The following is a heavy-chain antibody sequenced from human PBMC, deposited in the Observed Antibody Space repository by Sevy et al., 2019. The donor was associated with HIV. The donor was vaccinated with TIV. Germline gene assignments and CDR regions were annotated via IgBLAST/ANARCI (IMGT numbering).Heavy chain of an antibody. Sequence: ASVKVSCKASGGTFSSYAISCVRQAPGQGLEWMGGIIPIFGTANYAQKFQGRVTITADESTSTAYMELSSLRSEDTAVYYCARGEGSSSWPFYYYYYMDVWGKGTTVTVSS. V-gene: IGHV1-69*13. D-gene: IGHD6-13*01. J-gene: IGHJ6*03. CDR3: ARGEGSSSWPFYYYYYMDV. CDR2: IIPIFGTA. CDR1: GGTFSSYA.